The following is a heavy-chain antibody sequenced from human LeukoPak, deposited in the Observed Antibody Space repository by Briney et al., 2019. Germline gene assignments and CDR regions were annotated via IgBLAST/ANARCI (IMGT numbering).Heavy chain of an antibody. Sequence: GGSLRLSCEASGFTFRIYWMSWVRQAPGKGLEWVANIKHDGSEKYYVDSVKGRFTISRDNAKNSLYLQMNSLRAEDTAVYYSARDYFYPMDVWGQGATVTVSS. V-gene: IGHV3-7*04. CDR3: ARDYFYPMDV. J-gene: IGHJ6*02. CDR2: IKHDGSEK. CDR1: GFTFRIYW.